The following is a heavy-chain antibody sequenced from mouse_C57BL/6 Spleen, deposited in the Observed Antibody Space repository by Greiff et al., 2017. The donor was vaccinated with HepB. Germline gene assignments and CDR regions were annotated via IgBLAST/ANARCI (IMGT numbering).Heavy chain of an antibody. CDR3: ARGELGPNYFDY. D-gene: IGHD4-1*01. V-gene: IGHV5-4*03. Sequence: EVKVEESGGGLVKPGGSLKLSCAASGFTFSSYAMSWVRQTPEKRLEWVATISDGGSYTYYPDNVKGRFTISRDNAKNNLYLQMSHLKSEDTAMYYCARGELGPNYFDYWGQGTTLTVSS. CDR2: ISDGGSYT. J-gene: IGHJ2*01. CDR1: GFTFSSYA.